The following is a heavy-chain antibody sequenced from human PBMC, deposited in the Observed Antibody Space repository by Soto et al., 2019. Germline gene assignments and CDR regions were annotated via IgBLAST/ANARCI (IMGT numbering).Heavy chain of an antibody. D-gene: IGHD3-10*01. CDR1: GDSVSSNSAA. J-gene: IGHJ6*02. V-gene: IGHV6-1*01. CDR3: ASSERGSMYGMDV. Sequence: SQTLSLTCAISGDSVSSNSAAWNWIRQSPSRGLEWLGRTYYRSKWYNDYAVSVKSQITINPDTSKNQFSMQLNSVTPEYTAVYYCASSERGSMYGMDVWGQGTTVTVSS. CDR2: TYYRSKWYN.